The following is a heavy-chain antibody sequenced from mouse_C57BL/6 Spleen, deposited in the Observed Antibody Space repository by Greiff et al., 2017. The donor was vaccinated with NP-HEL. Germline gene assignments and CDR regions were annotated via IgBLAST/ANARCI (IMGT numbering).Heavy chain of an antibody. V-gene: IGHV1-81*01. CDR2: IYPRSGNT. CDR3: ARSGDYGSSYGDYYAMDD. Sequence: QVQLQQSGAELARPGASVKLSCKASGYTFTSYGIRWVKQRTGQGLEWIGEIYPRSGNTYYNEKFKGKATLTADKSSSTAYMELRSLTSEDSAVYFCARSGDYGSSYGDYYAMDDWGQGTSVTVSS. J-gene: IGHJ4*01. CDR1: GYTFTSYG. D-gene: IGHD1-1*01.